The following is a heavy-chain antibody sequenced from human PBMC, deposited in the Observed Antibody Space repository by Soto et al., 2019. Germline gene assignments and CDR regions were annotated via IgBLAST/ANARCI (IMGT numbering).Heavy chain of an antibody. J-gene: IGHJ6*02. V-gene: IGHV3-43*01. CDR3: AKDLGSGVGAITYGMDV. Sequence: GGSLRLSCAASGFTFDDYTMHWVRQAPGKGLEWVSLISWDGGSTYYADSVKGRFTISRDNSKNSLYLQMNSLRTEDTALYYCAKDLGSGVGAITYGMDVWGQGTTVTVSS. CDR1: GFTFDDYT. CDR2: ISWDGGST. D-gene: IGHD1-26*01.